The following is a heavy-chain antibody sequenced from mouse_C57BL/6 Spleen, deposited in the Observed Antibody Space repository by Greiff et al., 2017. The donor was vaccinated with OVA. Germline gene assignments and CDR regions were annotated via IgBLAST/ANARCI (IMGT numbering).Heavy chain of an antibody. D-gene: IGHD1-1*01. J-gene: IGHJ4*01. V-gene: IGHV7-3*01. CDR3: ARSLVLLPMDD. Sequence: EVKLQESGGGLVQPGGSLSLSCAASGFTFTDYYMSWVRQPPGKALEWLGFIRNKANGYTTEYSASVKGRFTISRDTSQSILYLQMNALRAEDSATYYCARSLVLLPMDDWGQGTSVTVSS. CDR1: GFTFTDYY. CDR2: IRNKANGYTT.